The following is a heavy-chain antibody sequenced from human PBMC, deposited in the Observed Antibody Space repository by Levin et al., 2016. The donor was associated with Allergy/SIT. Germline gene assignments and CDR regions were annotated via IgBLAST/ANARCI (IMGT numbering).Heavy chain of an antibody. Sequence: SETLSLTCTVFGGSVSVSHWNWIRQPPGKGLEWLGESNASGGTNYNPSLKSRVTISVDTSKNQFSLKLSSVTAADTAVYYCARQYSSGLYGMDVWGQGTTVTVSS. CDR2: SNASGGT. V-gene: IGHV4-34*01. D-gene: IGHD6-19*01. CDR1: GGSVSVSH. CDR3: ARQYSSGLYGMDV. J-gene: IGHJ6*02.